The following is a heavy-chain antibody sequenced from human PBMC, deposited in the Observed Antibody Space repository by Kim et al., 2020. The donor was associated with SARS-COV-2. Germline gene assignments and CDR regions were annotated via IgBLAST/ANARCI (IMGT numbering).Heavy chain of an antibody. Sequence: GGSLRLSCAASGFTFSSYAMSWVRQAPGKGLEWVSAISGSGGSTYYADSVKGRFTISRDNSKNTLYLQMNSLRAEDTAVYYCAKVGGHSSGYPEGFFDYWGQGTLVTVSS. J-gene: IGHJ4*02. V-gene: IGHV3-23*01. D-gene: IGHD3-22*01. CDR1: GFTFSSYA. CDR3: AKVGGHSSGYPEGFFDY. CDR2: ISGSGGST.